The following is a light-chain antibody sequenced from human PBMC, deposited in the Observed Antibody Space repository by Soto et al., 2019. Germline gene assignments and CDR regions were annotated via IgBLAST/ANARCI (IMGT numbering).Light chain of an antibody. CDR1: QSVSSSH. V-gene: IGKV3-11*01. Sequence: TVMTPSPGTPSLSPGGRATLSRRAIQSVSSSHLAWYQQKPGQAPRLLIYDASNRATGIPARFSGSGSGTDFTLTISSLEPEDFAVYYCQQRSNWPPITFGQGTRLEIK. CDR3: QQRSNWPPIT. CDR2: DAS. J-gene: IGKJ5*01.